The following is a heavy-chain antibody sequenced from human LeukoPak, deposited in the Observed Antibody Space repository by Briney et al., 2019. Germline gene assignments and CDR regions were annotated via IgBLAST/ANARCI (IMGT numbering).Heavy chain of an antibody. D-gene: IGHD6-19*01. CDR2: INANSGGT. V-gene: IGHV1-2*02. J-gene: IGHJ4*02. Sequence: ASVKVSCKASGYTFTGYYMHWVRQAPGQGLEWMGWINANSGGTNYAQKFQGRVTMTRYTSISTAYMEVSRLRSDDTAVYYCASAYSSGWPYFDYWGQGTLVTVSS. CDR1: GYTFTGYY. CDR3: ASAYSSGWPYFDY.